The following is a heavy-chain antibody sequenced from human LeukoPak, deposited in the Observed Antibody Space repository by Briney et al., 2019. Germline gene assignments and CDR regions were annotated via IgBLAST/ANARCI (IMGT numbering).Heavy chain of an antibody. CDR1: GGTVSSGSYY. CDR3: ASHKGF. J-gene: IGHJ4*02. V-gene: IGHV4-61*01. CDR2: IHHSGST. Sequence: KPSETLSLTCTVSGGTVSSGSYYWSWIRQPPGKGLEWIGYIHHSGSTNYNPSLKSRVTISIDTSKNQFSLKLTSVTAADTAVYYCASHKGFWGQGTLVTVSS.